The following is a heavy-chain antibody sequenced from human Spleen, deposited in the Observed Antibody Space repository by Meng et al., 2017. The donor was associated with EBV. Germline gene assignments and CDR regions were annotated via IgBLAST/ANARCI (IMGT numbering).Heavy chain of an antibody. J-gene: IGHJ5*02. D-gene: IGHD1-26*01. CDR1: GFTFSSYG. Sequence: VQLVESGXGVVQPGRSLRRSCAASGFTFSSYGMTWVRQAPGKGLECVSAISGSGGNTYYADSVRGRFTISRDNSKNALYLQMNSLRAEDTAVYYCAKRAGGVVGATGGWFDPWGQGTLVTFAS. CDR3: AKRAGGVVGATGGWFDP. CDR2: ISGSGGNT. V-gene: IGHV3-23*04.